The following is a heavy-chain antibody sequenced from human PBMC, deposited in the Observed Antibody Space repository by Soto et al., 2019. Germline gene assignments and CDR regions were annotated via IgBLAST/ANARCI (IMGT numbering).Heavy chain of an antibody. D-gene: IGHD3-16*01. Sequence: EVHLVESGGGLIQPGGSLRLSCAPSGFSVSANYMSWVRQAPGRGLECVSSIYSGGSTVYADSVKGRFTISRDNSKNTLYLQMNSLRAEDTAVYYCARASSRWGSDAAHWGQGTLVTVSP. CDR3: ARASSRWGSDAAH. V-gene: IGHV3-53*01. J-gene: IGHJ1*01. CDR2: IYSGGST. CDR1: GFSVSANY.